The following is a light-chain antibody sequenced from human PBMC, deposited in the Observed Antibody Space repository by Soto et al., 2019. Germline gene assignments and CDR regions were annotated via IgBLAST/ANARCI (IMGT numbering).Light chain of an antibody. CDR1: QDISNY. CDR3: QQYDSLTMYT. CDR2: HAS. V-gene: IGKV1-33*01. Sequence: DIQMTQSPSSLSASVGDRVTITCQASQDISNYLNWYQQKPGKAPKLLIYHASNLETGVPSRFSGSGFGTDFSFTISSLQPEDIATYYCQQYDSLTMYTFGQGTKLEIK. J-gene: IGKJ2*01.